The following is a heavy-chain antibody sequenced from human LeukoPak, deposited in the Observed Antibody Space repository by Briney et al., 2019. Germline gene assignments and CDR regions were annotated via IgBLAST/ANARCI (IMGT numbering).Heavy chain of an antibody. CDR2: INHSGST. D-gene: IGHD3-16*02. V-gene: IGHV4-34*01. Sequence: SETLSLTCAVYGGSFSGYYWSWIRQPPGKGLEWIGEINHSGSTNYNPSLKSRVTISVDTSKNQFSLKLSSVTAADTAVYYCARGRDYVWGSYRPDFDYWGQGTLVTVSS. J-gene: IGHJ4*02. CDR3: ARGRDYVWGSYRPDFDY. CDR1: GGSFSGYY.